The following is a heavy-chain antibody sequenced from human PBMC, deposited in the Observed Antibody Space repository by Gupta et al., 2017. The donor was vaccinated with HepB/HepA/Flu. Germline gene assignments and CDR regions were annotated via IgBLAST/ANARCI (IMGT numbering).Heavy chain of an antibody. D-gene: IGHD3-16*01. J-gene: IGHJ5*02. V-gene: IGHV4-59*08. Sequence: QVQLREQGPGLVQPSETLSLTCTVSGGSISAYSWSWIRQPPGKGLEWIENIHHYSGSTNYKPSLKSRVTISADTSKNHFSLNLNSVTAADTALYYCARRGSSVGGNWFDPWGQGTLVTVSS. CDR3: ARRGSSVGGNWFDP. CDR1: GGSISAYS. CDR2: IHHYSGST.